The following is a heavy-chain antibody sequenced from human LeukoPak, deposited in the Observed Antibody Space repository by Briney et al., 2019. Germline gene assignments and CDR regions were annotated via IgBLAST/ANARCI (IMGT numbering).Heavy chain of an antibody. CDR3: ARECGSGWQAFDY. J-gene: IGHJ4*02. CDR1: GFTFNNYW. Sequence: GGSLRLSCAASGFTFNNYWMSWVRQAPGKGLEWVSSISSSSSYIYYADSVKGRFTISRDNAKNSLYLQMNSLRAEDTAVYYCARECGSGWQAFDYWGQGTLGTVSS. D-gene: IGHD6-19*01. V-gene: IGHV3-21*01. CDR2: ISSSSSYI.